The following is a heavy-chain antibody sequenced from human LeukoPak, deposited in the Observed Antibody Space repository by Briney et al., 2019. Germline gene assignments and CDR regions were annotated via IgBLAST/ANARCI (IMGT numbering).Heavy chain of an antibody. CDR1: GYTFTAYY. Sequence: ASVKVSCKASGYTFTAYYMHWVRQAPGQGLEWLVWINPDSGATNYAQKFQGRVTMTRDTSISTAYMELNRLRSDDTAVYYCGRVGAMVRGILDAFDIWGQGTMVTASS. J-gene: IGHJ3*02. D-gene: IGHD3-10*01. CDR2: INPDSGAT. V-gene: IGHV1-2*02. CDR3: GRVGAMVRGILDAFDI.